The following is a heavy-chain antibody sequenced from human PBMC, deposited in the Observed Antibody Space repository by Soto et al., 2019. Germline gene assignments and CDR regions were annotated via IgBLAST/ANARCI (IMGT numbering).Heavy chain of an antibody. J-gene: IGHJ4*02. CDR1: GGSISSYY. Sequence: SETLSLTCTVSGGSISSYYWSWIRQPPGKGLEWVGYIYYSGSTNYNPSLKSRVTLSVDTSKNQFSLKLSSVTAADAAVYYCAATREGYSSGWYHYWGQGTLVTVSS. CDR3: AATREGYSSGWYHY. D-gene: IGHD6-19*01. CDR2: IYYSGST. V-gene: IGHV4-59*01.